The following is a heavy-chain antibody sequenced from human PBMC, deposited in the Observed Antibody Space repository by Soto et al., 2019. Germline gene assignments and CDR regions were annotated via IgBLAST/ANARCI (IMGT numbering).Heavy chain of an antibody. J-gene: IGHJ6*02. D-gene: IGHD6-13*01. V-gene: IGHV4-31*03. CDR1: GGSISSGGYY. CDR2: IYYSGST. Sequence: NPSETLSLTCTVSGGSISSGGYYWSWIRQHPGKGLEWIGYIYYSGSTYYNPSLKSRVTISVDTSKNQFSLKLSSVTAADTAVYYCAREEGSSSWSTPYYYYGMDVWGQGTTVTVS. CDR3: AREEGSSSWSTPYYYYGMDV.